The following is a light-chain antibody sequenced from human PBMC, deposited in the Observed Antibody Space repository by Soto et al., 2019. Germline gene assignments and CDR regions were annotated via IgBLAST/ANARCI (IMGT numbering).Light chain of an antibody. J-gene: IGLJ1*01. CDR2: DVS. CDR3: VSYAGGNYV. CDR1: SSDVGSYNY. Sequence: QSALTQPPSASGSPGQSVTISCTGTSSDVGSYNYVAWYQHHPGKAPKLMIYDVSKRRSGVPDRFSGSKSGNKASLTVSGLQADDEAGYYCVSYAGGNYVFGTGTKLTVL. V-gene: IGLV2-8*01.